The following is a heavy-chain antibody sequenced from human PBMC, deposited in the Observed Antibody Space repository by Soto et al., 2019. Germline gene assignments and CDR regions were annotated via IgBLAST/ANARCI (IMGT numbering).Heavy chain of an antibody. J-gene: IGHJ5*02. V-gene: IGHV4-31*03. Sequence: QVQLQESGPGLVKPSQTLSLTCTVSGGSISSGGYYWSWIRQHPGKGLEWIGFIYYSGSTYHNPSLKSRLTISLDTSENQFSLKLSSVTAADTAVYYCARGGYNYRGLFDPWGQGTLVTVTS. D-gene: IGHD5-12*01. CDR2: IYYSGST. CDR3: ARGGYNYRGLFDP. CDR1: GGSISSGGYY.